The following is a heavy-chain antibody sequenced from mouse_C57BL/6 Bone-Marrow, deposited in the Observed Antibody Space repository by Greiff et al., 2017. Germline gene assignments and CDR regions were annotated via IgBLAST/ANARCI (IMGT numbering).Heavy chain of an antibody. J-gene: IGHJ3*01. V-gene: IGHV1-64*01. CDR1: GYTFTSYW. CDR2: IHPNSGST. CDR3: ARYQSLFAD. D-gene: IGHD6-1*01. Sequence: QVQLQQPGAELVKPGASVQLSCKASGYTFTSYWLHWVKQRPGQGLEWIGMIHPNSGSTNYNEKFKSKDTLTVDQSSSTAYMRLSCLTAGDSAVYYCARYQSLFADWGQGSLVTVAA.